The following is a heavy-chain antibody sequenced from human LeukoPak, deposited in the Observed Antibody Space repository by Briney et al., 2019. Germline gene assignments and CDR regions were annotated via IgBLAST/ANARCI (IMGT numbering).Heavy chain of an antibody. CDR2: IYYSGST. Sequence: SETLSLTCTVSGGSISSSSYYWGWIRQPPGKGLEWIGSIYYSGSTYYNPSLKSRVTISVDTSKNQFSLKLSSVTAADTAVYYCARLPSGYYPDYWGQGTLVTVSS. J-gene: IGHJ4*02. D-gene: IGHD3-22*01. CDR3: ARLPSGYYPDY. V-gene: IGHV4-39*01. CDR1: GGSISSSSYY.